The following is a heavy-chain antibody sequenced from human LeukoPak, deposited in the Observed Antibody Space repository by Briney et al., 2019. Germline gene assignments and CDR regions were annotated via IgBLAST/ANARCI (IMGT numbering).Heavy chain of an antibody. CDR3: ARDRYNYSYYYFMDV. CDR2: IYYSGST. D-gene: IGHD5-18*01. Sequence: SETLSLTCTVFGISITSNYWSWVRQPPGKGLEWIGYIYYSGSTNYNPSLKGRVTISVDTSKNQFFLKLSSVTAADTAVYYCARDRYNYSYYYFMDVWGKGTTVTVSS. CDR1: GISITSNY. V-gene: IGHV4-59*01. J-gene: IGHJ6*03.